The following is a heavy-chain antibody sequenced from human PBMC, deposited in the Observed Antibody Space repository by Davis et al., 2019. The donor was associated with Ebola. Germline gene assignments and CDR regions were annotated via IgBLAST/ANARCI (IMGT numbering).Heavy chain of an antibody. CDR3: AREVIRSVDNWFDP. Sequence: ASVKVSCKASGYTFTGYYMHWVRQAPGQGLEWMGWINPNSGGTNYAQKFQGRVTMTRDTSISTAYMELSRLRSDDTAVYYCAREVIRSVDNWFDPWGQGTLVTVSS. V-gene: IGHV1-2*02. CDR2: INPNSGGT. CDR1: GYTFTGYY. J-gene: IGHJ5*02.